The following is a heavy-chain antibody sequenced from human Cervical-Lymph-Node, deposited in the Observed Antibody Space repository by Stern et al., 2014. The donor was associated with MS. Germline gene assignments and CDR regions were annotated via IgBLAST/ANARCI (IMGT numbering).Heavy chain of an antibody. V-gene: IGHV1-46*01. Sequence: VQLVESGADVKQPGASMKVSCKASGNTFTTYYLHWVRQAPGQGLEWLGVINSRCGSPTYAPKVQGRVTMTRDTSTSTVYMELSGLRSEDTAVYYCARDRGVTSYYYYGLDVWGQGTTVIVSS. CDR1: GNTFTTYY. CDR3: ARDRGVTSYYYYGLDV. D-gene: IGHD4-17*01. J-gene: IGHJ6*02. CDR2: INSRCGSP.